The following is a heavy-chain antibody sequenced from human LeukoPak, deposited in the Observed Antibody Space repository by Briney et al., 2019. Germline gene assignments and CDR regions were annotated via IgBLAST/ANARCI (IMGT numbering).Heavy chain of an antibody. V-gene: IGHV3-23*01. J-gene: IGHJ1*01. Sequence: PGGSLRLSCAASGFTFNIYAMSWVRQAPEKGLEWVSAISETSRKTYYADPVKGRFTISRDNSKNTLYLQMNDLRDEDTAVYYCAQEARRDGYKLAPVAEHWGQGTLVTVSS. CDR3: AQEARRDGYKLAPVAEH. CDR2: ISETSRKT. CDR1: GFTFNIYA. D-gene: IGHD5-24*01.